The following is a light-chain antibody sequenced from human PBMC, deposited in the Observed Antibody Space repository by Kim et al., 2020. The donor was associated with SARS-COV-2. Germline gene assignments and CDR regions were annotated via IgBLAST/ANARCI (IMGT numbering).Light chain of an antibody. J-gene: IGKJ5*01. CDR3: QQSNNFPIT. Sequence: DVQMTQSPSSVSASVGDTVTITCRASQGIASWLAWYQQKPGKAPKLLIYAASALQSGVPSRFSGSGSGREFTLTIRGLQPEDVATYFCQQSNNFPITFGQGTRLEIK. CDR1: QGIASW. CDR2: AAS. V-gene: IGKV1-12*01.